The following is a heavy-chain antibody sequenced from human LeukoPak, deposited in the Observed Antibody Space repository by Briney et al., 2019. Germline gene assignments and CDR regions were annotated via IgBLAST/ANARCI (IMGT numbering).Heavy chain of an antibody. V-gene: IGHV4-4*07. CDR2: IYTIWST. Sequence: TSETLSLTCTVSGGSISSYYWSWIRQPAGKGLEWIGRIYTIWSTNYNPSLKSRVTMSVDTSKNQFSLKLSSVTAADTAVYYCARERARVLRYFDWFPAAFDIWGQGTMVTVSS. J-gene: IGHJ3*02. D-gene: IGHD3-9*01. CDR3: ARERARVLRYFDWFPAAFDI. CDR1: GGSISSYY.